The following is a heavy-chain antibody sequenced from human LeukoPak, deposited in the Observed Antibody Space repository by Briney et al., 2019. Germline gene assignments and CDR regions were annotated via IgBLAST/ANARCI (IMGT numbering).Heavy chain of an antibody. CDR2: VYSGGST. V-gene: IGHV3-66*02. D-gene: IGHD3-9*01. Sequence: PGGSLRLSCVVSGFTVSSNYMSWVRQAPGKGLEWVSVVYSGGSTYYADSVKGRFTISRDNSKNTLYLQMNSLRAEDTAVYYCARASGYYDILTGYYKPQYYFDYWGQGTLVTVSS. CDR3: ARASGYYDILTGYYKPQYYFDY. CDR1: GFTVSSNY. J-gene: IGHJ4*02.